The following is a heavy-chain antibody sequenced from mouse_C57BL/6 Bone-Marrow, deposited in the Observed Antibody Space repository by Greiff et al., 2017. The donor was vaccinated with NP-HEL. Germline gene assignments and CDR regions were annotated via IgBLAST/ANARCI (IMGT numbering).Heavy chain of an antibody. D-gene: IGHD3-2*02. V-gene: IGHV1-76*01. J-gene: IGHJ4*01. Sequence: VKLQQSGAELVRPGASVKLSCKASGYTFTDYYINWVKQRPGQGLEWIARIYPGSGNTYYNEKFKGKATLTAEKSSSTAYMQLSSLTSEDSAVYFCARRAQATDFNYAMDYWGQGTSVTVSS. CDR2: IYPGSGNT. CDR1: GYTFTDYY. CDR3: ARRAQATDFNYAMDY.